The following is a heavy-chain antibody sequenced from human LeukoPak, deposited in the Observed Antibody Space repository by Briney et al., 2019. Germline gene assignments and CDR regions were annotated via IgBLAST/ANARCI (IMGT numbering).Heavy chain of an antibody. J-gene: IGHJ4*02. D-gene: IGHD4-23*01. CDR1: GYTFTSYA. V-gene: IGHV1-3*01. CDR3: ARALTVVTPDFDY. Sequence: ASVKVSCKASGYTFTSYAMHWVRQAPGQRLEWMGWINAGNGNTKYSQKFQGRVTITRDTSASTAYMELSSPRSEDTAVYYCARALTVVTPDFDYWGQGTLVTVSS. CDR2: INAGNGNT.